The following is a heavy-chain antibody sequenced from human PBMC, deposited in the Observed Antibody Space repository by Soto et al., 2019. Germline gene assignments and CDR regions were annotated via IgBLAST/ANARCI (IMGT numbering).Heavy chain of an antibody. D-gene: IGHD3-10*01. CDR2: INAGNGNT. J-gene: IGHJ3*02. CDR1: GYTFTSYA. Sequence: QVQLVQSGAEVKKPGASVKVSCKASGYTFTSYAMHWVRQAPGQRLEWMGWINAGNGNTKYLQKFQGRVTITRDTSASTAYMELSSLRSEDTAVYYCASTSWFGEADRAFDIWGQGTMVTVSS. CDR3: ASTSWFGEADRAFDI. V-gene: IGHV1-3*01.